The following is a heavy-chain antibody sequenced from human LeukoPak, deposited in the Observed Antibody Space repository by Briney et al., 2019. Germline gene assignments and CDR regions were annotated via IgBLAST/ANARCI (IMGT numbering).Heavy chain of an antibody. V-gene: IGHV3-30-3*01. Sequence: PGGSLRLSCAASGFTFSSYAMHWVRQAPGKGLEWVAVISYDGSNKYYADSVKGRFTISRDNSKNTLYLQMNSLRAEDTAVYYCASSGSYAYYALFDYWGQGTLVTVSS. CDR3: ASSGSYAYYALFDY. CDR1: GFTFSSYA. J-gene: IGHJ4*02. CDR2: ISYDGSNK. D-gene: IGHD1-26*01.